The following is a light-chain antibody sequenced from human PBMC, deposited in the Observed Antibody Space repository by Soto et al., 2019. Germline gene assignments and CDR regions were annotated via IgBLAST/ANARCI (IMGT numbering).Light chain of an antibody. J-gene: IGKJ5*01. CDR1: LTISGY. CDR2: GAS. CDR3: QQSYSTPIT. Sequence: DIQMTQSPSSLSASVGERVTMTCRASLTISGYLNWYQQKPGRAPKLLIYGASSLESGVPSRFSGSGSGTDFTLTISSLQPEDFATYYCQQSYSTPITFGQGTRLEIK. V-gene: IGKV1-39*01.